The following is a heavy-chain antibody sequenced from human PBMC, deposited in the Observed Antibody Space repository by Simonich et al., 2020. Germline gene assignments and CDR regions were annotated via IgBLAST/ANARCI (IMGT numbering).Heavy chain of an antibody. Sequence: QVQLVESGGGVVQPGRSLRLSCAASGFTFSSYAMHWVRQAPGKWLEWVAVISYDGSNTYYADSVKGRFTISRDNSKNTLYLKMNSLRAEDTAVYYCARDRNWGWFDPWGQGTLVTVSS. CDR2: ISYDGSNT. D-gene: IGHD7-27*01. CDR3: ARDRNWGWFDP. J-gene: IGHJ5*02. V-gene: IGHV3-30*07. CDR1: GFTFSSYA.